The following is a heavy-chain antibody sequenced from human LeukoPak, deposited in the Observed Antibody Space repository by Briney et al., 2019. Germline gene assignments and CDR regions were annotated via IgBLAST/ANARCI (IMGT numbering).Heavy chain of an antibody. CDR1: GFTFSSHG. V-gene: IGHV3-23*01. D-gene: IGHD1-26*01. CDR2: ISGSGGNT. Sequence: PGGSLRLSCAASGFTFSSHGMNWVRQAPGKGLEWVSGISGSGGNTYYADSVKGRFTISRDNSKNTLYLQMNNLTAEDTAVYYCAKDLQRMRPSGSYSPLTPPVFDYWGQGTLVIVSS. CDR3: AKDLQRMRPSGSYSPLTPPVFDY. J-gene: IGHJ4*02.